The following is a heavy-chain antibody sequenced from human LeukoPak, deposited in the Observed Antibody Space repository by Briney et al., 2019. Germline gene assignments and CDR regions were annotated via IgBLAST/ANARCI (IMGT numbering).Heavy chain of an antibody. V-gene: IGHV3-48*01. CDR2: ISSSSSTI. J-gene: IGHJ4*02. Sequence: GGSLRLSCAASGFTFSSYSMNWVRQAPGKGLEWVSYISSSSSTIYYADSVKGRFTISRDNAKNSLYLQMSSLRAEDTAVYYCARDLLWANFDYWGQGTLVTVSS. D-gene: IGHD2-2*01. CDR1: GFTFSSYS. CDR3: ARDLLWANFDY.